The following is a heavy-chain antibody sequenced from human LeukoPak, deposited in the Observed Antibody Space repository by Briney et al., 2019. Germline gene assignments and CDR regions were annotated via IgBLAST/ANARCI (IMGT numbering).Heavy chain of an antibody. CDR1: GFTFGDYA. V-gene: IGHV3-49*03. Sequence: GGSLRLSCTASGFTFGDYAMGWFRQAPGKGLEGVGFIRSKAYGGTTEYAASVKGRFTISRDDSKSIAYLQMNSLKTEDTAVYYCTRGGVYSSSDYWGQGTLVTVSS. CDR2: IRSKAYGGTT. D-gene: IGHD6-6*01. J-gene: IGHJ4*02. CDR3: TRGGVYSSSDY.